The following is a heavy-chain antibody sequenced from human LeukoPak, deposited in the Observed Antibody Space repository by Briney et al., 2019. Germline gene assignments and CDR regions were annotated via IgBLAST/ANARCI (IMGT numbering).Heavy chain of an antibody. CDR2: ISGSGGST. CDR1: GFTFSSYA. V-gene: IGHV3-23*01. J-gene: IGHJ6*02. Sequence: GGSLRLSCAASGFTFSSYAMSWVRQAPGKGLEWVSAISGSGGSTYYADSVKGRFTISRDNSKNTLYLQMNSLRAEDTAVYYCAKDASTNYDFWSSYYYGMDVWGQGTTVTVSS. D-gene: IGHD3-3*01. CDR3: AKDASTNYDFWSSYYYGMDV.